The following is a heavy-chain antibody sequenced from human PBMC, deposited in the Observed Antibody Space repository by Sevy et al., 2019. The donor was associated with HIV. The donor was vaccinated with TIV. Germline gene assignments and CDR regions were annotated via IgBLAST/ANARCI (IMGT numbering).Heavy chain of an antibody. CDR1: GFTFSSYS. CDR3: ARADWNYIILSYYYYGMDV. V-gene: IGHV3-21*01. D-gene: IGHD1-7*01. Sequence: GGSLRLSCAASGFTFSSYSMNWVRQAPGKGLEWVSSISSSSSYIYNADSVKGRFTISRDNAKNSLYLQMNGLRAEDTAVYYCARADWNYIILSYYYYGMDVWGQGTTVTVSS. J-gene: IGHJ6*02. CDR2: ISSSSSYI.